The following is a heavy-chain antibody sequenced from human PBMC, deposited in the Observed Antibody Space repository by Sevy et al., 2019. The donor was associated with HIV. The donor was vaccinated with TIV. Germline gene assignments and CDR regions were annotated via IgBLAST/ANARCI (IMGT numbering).Heavy chain of an antibody. D-gene: IGHD1-26*01. CDR3: ARGRAPDNGRYYFDS. Sequence: ASVKVSCKASGYIFGIYDISWVRQAPGQGLEWMGWITRDSGDTNYAQKLQGRVTMTTDTSTRTSYMELRSLTSDDAGVYYCARGRAPDNGRYYFDSWAQGTLVTVSS. J-gene: IGHJ4*02. CDR1: GYIFGIYD. CDR2: ITRDSGDT. V-gene: IGHV1-18*01.